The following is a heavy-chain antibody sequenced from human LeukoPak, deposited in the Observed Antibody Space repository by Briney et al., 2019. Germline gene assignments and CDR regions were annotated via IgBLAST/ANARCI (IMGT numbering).Heavy chain of an antibody. D-gene: IGHD2-15*01. CDR1: GFTFSSYW. J-gene: IGHJ3*02. CDR3: AGGWYGAPRSTFDI. V-gene: IGHV3-74*01. CDR2: INSDGSTT. Sequence: PGGSLRLSCAASGFTFSSYWMHWVRQAPGKGLVWVSNINSDGSTTTYADSVKGRFTISRDNAENTLYLQMNSLRAEDTAVYYCAGGWYGAPRSTFDIWGQGTMVIVSS.